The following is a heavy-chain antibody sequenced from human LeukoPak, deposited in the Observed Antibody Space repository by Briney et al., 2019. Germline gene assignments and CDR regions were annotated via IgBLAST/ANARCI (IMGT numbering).Heavy chain of an antibody. Sequence: GASVKVSCKASGYTFTGYYMHWVRQAPGQGLEWMGWINPNSGGTNYAQKFQGRVTMTRDTSISTAYMELRSLRSDDTAVYYCAAGYCSGGSCQPFDYWGQGTLVTVSS. V-gene: IGHV1-2*02. CDR3: AAGYCSGGSCQPFDY. CDR1: GYTFTGYY. CDR2: INPNSGGT. J-gene: IGHJ4*01. D-gene: IGHD2-15*01.